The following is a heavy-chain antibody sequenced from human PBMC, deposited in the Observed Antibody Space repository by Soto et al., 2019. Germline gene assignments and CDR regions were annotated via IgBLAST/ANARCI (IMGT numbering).Heavy chain of an antibody. D-gene: IGHD3-10*01. CDR3: ARGPFQEGSGMVWFAP. J-gene: IGHJ5*02. V-gene: IGHV6-1*01. Sequence: HLQQSGPGLVKPSQTLSLTCAIYGDNVSTHSAAWNWIRQSPSRGLEWLGRTYYRSRWFSNYAVSVKSRVSIKADTSKNLFSLELNSVNPEDTAVYYCARGPFQEGSGMVWFAPWGQGTPVIVSS. CDR1: GDNVSTHSAA. CDR2: TYYRSRWFS.